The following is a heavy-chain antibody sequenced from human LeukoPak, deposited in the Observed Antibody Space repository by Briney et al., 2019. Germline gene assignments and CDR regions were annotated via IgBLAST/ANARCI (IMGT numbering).Heavy chain of an antibody. CDR1: GFTVSTNY. CDR2: ISSSSSTI. CDR3: VKGGFGY. J-gene: IGHJ4*02. V-gene: IGHV3-48*02. Sequence: GGSLRLSCAASGFTVSTNYMNWVRQAPGKGLEWISYISSSSSTIKYADSVKGRFTISRDDARNSLYLQMNSLRDEDTAMYYCVKGGFGYWGQGTLVTVSS.